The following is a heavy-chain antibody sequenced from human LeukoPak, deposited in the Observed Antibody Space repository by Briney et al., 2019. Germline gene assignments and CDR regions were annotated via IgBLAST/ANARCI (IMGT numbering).Heavy chain of an antibody. Sequence: SETLSLTCAVYGGSFSGYYWSWIRLPPGKGLEWIGEINHSGSTNYNPSLKSRVTISVDTSKNQFSLKLSSVTAADTAVYYCARGLQYYYDSSGLDYWGQGTLVTVSS. CDR1: GGSFSGYY. J-gene: IGHJ4*02. CDR2: INHSGST. D-gene: IGHD3-22*01. CDR3: ARGLQYYYDSSGLDY. V-gene: IGHV4-34*01.